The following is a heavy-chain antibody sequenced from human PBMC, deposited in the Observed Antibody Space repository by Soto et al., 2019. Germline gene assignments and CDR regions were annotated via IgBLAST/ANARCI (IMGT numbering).Heavy chain of an antibody. V-gene: IGHV1-2*02. J-gene: IGHJ5*01. CDR2: IKPNSGDT. Sequence: QVQLVQSGAEVKKPGASVKVSCKASGYTFTAYYIHWVRQAPGPGLECMGWIKPNSGDTGYTQKFQGRVTMTRDTSISTDYMDLSSLRSDDTAMYYCARGSAVGGIWFDSWGQGTLVTVSS. D-gene: IGHD6-19*01. CDR3: ARGSAVGGIWFDS. CDR1: GYTFTAYY.